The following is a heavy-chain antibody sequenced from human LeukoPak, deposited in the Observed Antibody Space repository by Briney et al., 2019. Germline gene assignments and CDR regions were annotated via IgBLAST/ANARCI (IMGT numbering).Heavy chain of an antibody. V-gene: IGHV1-18*01. CDR3: ARVPGLRYFDWFMAYYYYGMDV. J-gene: IGHJ6*02. Sequence: ASVKVSCKASGYTFTSYGISWVRQAPGQGLEWMGWISAYNGNTNYAQKLQGRVTTTTDTSTSTAYMELRSLRSDDTAVYYCARVPGLRYFDWFMAYYYYGMDVWGQGTTVTVSS. D-gene: IGHD3-9*01. CDR2: ISAYNGNT. CDR1: GYTFTSYG.